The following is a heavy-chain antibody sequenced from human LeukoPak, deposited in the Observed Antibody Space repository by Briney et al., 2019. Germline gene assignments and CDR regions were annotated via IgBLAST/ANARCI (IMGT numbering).Heavy chain of an antibody. J-gene: IGHJ4*02. D-gene: IGHD3-16*01. CDR3: ARVGGWVVGSFDC. CDR2: IKEDGSGI. V-gene: IGHV3-7*01. Sequence: GGSLRLSCAASGFTFSSYWMSWVRQAPGKGLERVANIKEDGSGISYVDSVEGRFTISRDNAKKSLYLQMHSLRAVDMVVDYCARVGGWVVGSFDCWGQGTLVTV. CDR1: GFTFSSYW.